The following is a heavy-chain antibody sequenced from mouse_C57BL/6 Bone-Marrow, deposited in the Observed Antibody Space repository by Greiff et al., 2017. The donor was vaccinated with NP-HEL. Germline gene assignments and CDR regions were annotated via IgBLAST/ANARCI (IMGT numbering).Heavy chain of an antibody. V-gene: IGHV1-85*01. CDR3: ARGGYYYGSSYWDFDV. D-gene: IGHD1-1*01. CDR1: GYTFTSYD. Sequence: QVQLQQSGPELVKPGASVKLSCKASGYTFTSYDINWVKQRPGQGLEWIGWIYPRDGSTKYNEKFKGKATLTVDTSSSTAYMELHSLTSEDSAVYFCARGGYYYGSSYWDFDVWGTGTTVTVSS. J-gene: IGHJ1*03. CDR2: IYPRDGST.